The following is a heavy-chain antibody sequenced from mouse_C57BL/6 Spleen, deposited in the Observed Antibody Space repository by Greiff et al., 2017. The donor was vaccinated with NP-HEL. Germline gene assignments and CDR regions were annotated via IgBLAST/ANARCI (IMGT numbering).Heavy chain of an antibody. D-gene: IGHD4-1*01. CDR2: IYPGDGDT. J-gene: IGHJ2*01. CDR3: ARNWDGYCDY. Sequence: QVQLQQSGPELVKPGASVKISCKASGYAFSSSWMNWVKQRPGKGLEWIGRIYPGDGDTNYNGKFKGKATLTADKSSSTAYMQLSSLTSEDSAVYFCARNWDGYCDYWGKGTTLTVSS. V-gene: IGHV1-82*01. CDR1: GYAFSSSW.